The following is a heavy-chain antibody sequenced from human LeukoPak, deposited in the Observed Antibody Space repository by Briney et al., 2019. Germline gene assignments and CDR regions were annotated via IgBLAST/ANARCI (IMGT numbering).Heavy chain of an antibody. CDR1: GGTFSSYA. Sequence: GASVKVSCKASGGTFSSYAINWVRQAPGQGLEWLGWLSAYNGNTNYAQKLQGRVTMTTDTSTSTAYMELRSLRSDDTAVYYCARTDSENWFDPWGQGTLVTVSS. CDR3: ARTDSENWFDP. D-gene: IGHD2-21*02. CDR2: LSAYNGNT. J-gene: IGHJ5*02. V-gene: IGHV1-18*01.